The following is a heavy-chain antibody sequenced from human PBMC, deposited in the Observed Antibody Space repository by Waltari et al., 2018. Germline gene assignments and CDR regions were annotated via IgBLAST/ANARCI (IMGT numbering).Heavy chain of an antibody. V-gene: IGHV3-23*04. J-gene: IGHJ3*02. D-gene: IGHD6-6*01. Sequence: EVQLVESGGGLVQPGGSLRLSCAASGFTFSSYAMSWVRQAPGKGLEWVSAISGSGGRTNYADSGKGRFTISRENSTNTRYLQRNGLRAEDTAVYYCAIGIAARPAVDIWGQGTMVTVSS. CDR2: ISGSGGRT. CDR1: GFTFSSYA. CDR3: AIGIAARPAVDI.